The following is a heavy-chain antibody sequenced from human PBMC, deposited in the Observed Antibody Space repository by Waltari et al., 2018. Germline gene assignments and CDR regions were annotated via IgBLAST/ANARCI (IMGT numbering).Heavy chain of an antibody. CDR3: ARSLGELSLNY. CDR2: IYYSGST. J-gene: IGHJ4*02. V-gene: IGHV4-59*11. D-gene: IGHD3-16*02. CDR1: GGSISSHY. Sequence: QVQLQESGPGLVKPSETLSLTCTVSGGSISSHYWSWIRQPPGKGLEWIGYIYYSGSTNYNPSLKSRVTISVDTSKNQFSLNLSSVTAADTAVYYCARSLGELSLNYWGQGTLVTVSS.